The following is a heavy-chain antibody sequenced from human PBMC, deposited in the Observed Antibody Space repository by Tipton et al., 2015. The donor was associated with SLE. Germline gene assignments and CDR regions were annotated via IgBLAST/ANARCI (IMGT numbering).Heavy chain of an antibody. J-gene: IGHJ6*02. CDR3: AKDYGDPYNYYYGMDV. CDR2: ISYDGKKT. V-gene: IGHV3-30*04. Sequence: SLRLSCAASGFTFRDFPVHWVRQAPGKGLEWLALISYDGKKTYYTDSVKGRFTISRDNSKNILYLQMSSLRTEDSGVYYCAKDYGDPYNYYYGMDVWGQGTTVAVSS. CDR1: GFTFRDFP. D-gene: IGHD4-17*01.